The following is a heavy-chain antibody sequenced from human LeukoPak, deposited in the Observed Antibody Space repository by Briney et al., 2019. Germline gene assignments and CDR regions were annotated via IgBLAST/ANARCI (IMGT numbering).Heavy chain of an antibody. J-gene: IGHJ4*02. V-gene: IGHV3-20*04. CDR3: ARGFDGNFDY. CDR1: GFTFDDYG. D-gene: IGHD3-9*01. CDR2: INWNGDNT. Sequence: GGSLRLSCAASGFTFDDYGMSWVRQAPGKGLEWVSGINWNGDNTDYADSVKGRFTISRDNAKNSLYLQMNSLRAEDTALYYCARGFDGNFDYWGQGTLVTVSS.